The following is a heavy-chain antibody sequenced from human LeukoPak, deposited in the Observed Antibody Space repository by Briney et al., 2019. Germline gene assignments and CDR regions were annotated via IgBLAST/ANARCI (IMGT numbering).Heavy chain of an antibody. CDR3: ARLSGYRDDY. J-gene: IGHJ4*02. D-gene: IGHD1-26*01. Sequence: SETLSLTCTVSGGSISSSSYYWGWIRQPPGKGLEWIGSIYYSGSTYYNPSLKSRVTISVDTSKNRFSLKLSSVTAADTAVYYCARLSGYRDDYWGQGTLVTVSS. CDR2: IYYSGST. CDR1: GGSISSSSYY. V-gene: IGHV4-39*01.